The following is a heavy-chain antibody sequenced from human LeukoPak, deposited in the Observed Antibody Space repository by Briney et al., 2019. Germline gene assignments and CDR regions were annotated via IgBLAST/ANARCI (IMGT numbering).Heavy chain of an antibody. V-gene: IGHV3-53*01. J-gene: IGHJ3*02. CDR2: IYSDGST. D-gene: IGHD1-26*01. CDR1: EFSVGSNY. CDR3: ARELREHGVFDI. Sequence: GGSLRLSCAASEFSVGSNYMTWVRQAPGKGLEWVSEIYSDGSTYYAASVKGRFSISRDNSKNTVYLQMNSLRGEDTAVYYCARELREHGVFDIWGQGTMVTVSS.